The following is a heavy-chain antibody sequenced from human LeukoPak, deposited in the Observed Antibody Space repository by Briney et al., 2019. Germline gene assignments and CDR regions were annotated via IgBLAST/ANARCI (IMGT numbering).Heavy chain of an antibody. CDR3: ARDNVGSLDF. CDR1: GDSVSNYG. J-gene: IGHJ4*02. V-gene: IGHV4-59*02. Sequence: SWTLSLSCSVSGDSVSNYGWSWVGQPPGKGREGIGYVYASWINSDNQNPSLKSRVTISIGTSRHQFSLRLTSVTAADTAIYYCARDNVGSLDFWGQGDLVTVSS. D-gene: IGHD3-10*01. CDR2: VYASWINSD.